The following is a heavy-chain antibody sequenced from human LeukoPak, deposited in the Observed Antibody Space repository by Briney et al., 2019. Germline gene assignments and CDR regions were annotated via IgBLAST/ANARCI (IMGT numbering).Heavy chain of an antibody. CDR2: IYYSGST. Sequence: SETLSLTCTVSGGSISSYYWSWIRQPPGKGLEWIGYIYYSGSTNYNPSLKSRVTISVDTSKNQFSLKLSSVTAADTAVYYCARHSIHSGSYGYWGQGILVTVSS. V-gene: IGHV4-59*08. CDR1: GGSISSYY. J-gene: IGHJ4*02. CDR3: ARHSIHSGSYGY. D-gene: IGHD1-26*01.